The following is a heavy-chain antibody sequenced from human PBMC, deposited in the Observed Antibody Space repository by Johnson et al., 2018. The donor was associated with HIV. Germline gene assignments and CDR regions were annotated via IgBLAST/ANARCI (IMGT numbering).Heavy chain of an antibody. J-gene: IGHJ3*02. CDR3: AKDRGGGWYGEYNFDI. CDR1: GFTFDDYA. CDR2: ITWDGFTI. D-gene: IGHD6-19*01. Sequence: VQLVESGGGLVQPGGSLRLSCAASGFTFDDYAMHWVRQSPGKGLEWVSLITWDGFTIGYVDSVKGRFMISRDDATNSLYLRMDSLRAEDTAVYYCAKDRGGGWYGEYNFDIWGQGTMVTVSS. V-gene: IGHV3-43D*04.